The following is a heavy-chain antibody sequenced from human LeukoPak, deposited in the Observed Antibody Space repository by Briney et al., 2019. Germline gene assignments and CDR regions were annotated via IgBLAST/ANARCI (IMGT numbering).Heavy chain of an antibody. J-gene: IGHJ4*02. D-gene: IGHD3-10*01. Sequence: GGSLRLSCAASGFTFSSYWMDWVRQAPGKGLVWVSGIRGDGSSTSYADSVKGRFTISRDNAKNTLYLQMNSLTAEDTAVYYCARDRASHFDYWGQGTLVTVSS. CDR3: ARDRASHFDY. V-gene: IGHV3-74*01. CDR2: IRGDGSST. CDR1: GFTFSSYW.